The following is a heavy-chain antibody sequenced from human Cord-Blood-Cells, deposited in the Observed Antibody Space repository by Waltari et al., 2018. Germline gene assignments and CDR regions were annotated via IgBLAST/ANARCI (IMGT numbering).Heavy chain of an antibody. V-gene: IGHV4-38-2*01. CDR2: IYHSGST. D-gene: IGHD6-6*01. Sequence: QVQLQESGPGLVKPSETLSLTCAVSGYSISSGYYWGWLRQPPGKGLEWIGSIYHSGSTYYNPSLRGRVTISVDTSKNQFSLKLSSVTAADTAVYYCARIYSSSSRVWDYWG. CDR3: ARIYSSSSRVWDY. CDR1: GYSISSGYY. J-gene: IGHJ4*01.